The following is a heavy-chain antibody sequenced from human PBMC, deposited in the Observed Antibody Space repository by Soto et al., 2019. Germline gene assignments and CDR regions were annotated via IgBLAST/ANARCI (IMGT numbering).Heavy chain of an antibody. Sequence: GGSLRLSCAASGFTFSDYYMSWIRQAPGKGLEWVSYISSSGSTIYYADSVKGRFTISRDNAKNSLYLQMNSLRAEDTAVYYCACTYGDYYPNLYYWGQGTLVTVSS. CDR2: ISSSGSTI. D-gene: IGHD4-17*01. J-gene: IGHJ4*02. V-gene: IGHV3-11*01. CDR1: GFTFSDYY. CDR3: ACTYGDYYPNLYY.